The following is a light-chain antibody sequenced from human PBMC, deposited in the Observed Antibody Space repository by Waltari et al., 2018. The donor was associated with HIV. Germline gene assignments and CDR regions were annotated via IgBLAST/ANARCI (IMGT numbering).Light chain of an antibody. CDR1: QSVASNY. V-gene: IGKV3-20*01. CDR2: GAS. CDR3: QHYGSSPPPT. J-gene: IGKJ5*01. Sequence: EIVLTQSPGTLSLSPGERATLSCRASQSVASNYIAWYQQRPGQAPRFLIYGASSRATDIPDRFTGSASGADFTLTISRLEPEDFGMYYCQHYGSSPPPTFGQGTRLEIK.